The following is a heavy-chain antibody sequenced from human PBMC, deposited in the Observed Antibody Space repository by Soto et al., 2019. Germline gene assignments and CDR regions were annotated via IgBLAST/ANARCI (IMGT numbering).Heavy chain of an antibody. CDR2: IIPIFGTA. D-gene: IGHD2-2*01. CDR3: ARGRGIVVVPTNYYYGMDV. J-gene: IGHJ6*02. V-gene: IGHV1-69*13. Sequence: SVKVSCKASGGTFSSYAISWVRQAPGQGLEWMGGIIPIFGTANYAQKLQGRVTITADESTSTAYMELSSLRSEDTAVYYCARGRGIVVVPTNYYYGMDVWGQGTTVTVSS. CDR1: GGTFSSYA.